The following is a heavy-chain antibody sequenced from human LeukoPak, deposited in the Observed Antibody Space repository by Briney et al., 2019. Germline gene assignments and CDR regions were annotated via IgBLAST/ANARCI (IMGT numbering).Heavy chain of an antibody. D-gene: IGHD2-2*01. J-gene: IGHJ4*02. Sequence: ASVKVSCKASGYTFTSYGISRVRQAPGQGLEWMGWISAYNGNTNYAQKLQGRVTMTTDTSTSTAYMELRSLRSDDTAVYYCARRGYCSSTSCYAVEFDYWGQGTLVTVSS. CDR3: ARRGYCSSTSCYAVEFDY. CDR1: GYTFTSYG. V-gene: IGHV1-18*01. CDR2: ISAYNGNT.